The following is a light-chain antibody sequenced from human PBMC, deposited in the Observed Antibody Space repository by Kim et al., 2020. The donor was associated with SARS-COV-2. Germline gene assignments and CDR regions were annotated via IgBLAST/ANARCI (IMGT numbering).Light chain of an antibody. J-gene: IGLJ2*01. CDR2: EVS. V-gene: IGLV2-8*01. CDR1: SSDVGGYNY. Sequence: GQPLTITCTGTSSDVGGYNYVPWYQQHPGKAPKLMIYEVSKRPSGVPDRFSGSKSGNTASLTVSGLQAEDEADYYCSSYAGSNNLVFGGGTQLTVL. CDR3: SSYAGSNNLV.